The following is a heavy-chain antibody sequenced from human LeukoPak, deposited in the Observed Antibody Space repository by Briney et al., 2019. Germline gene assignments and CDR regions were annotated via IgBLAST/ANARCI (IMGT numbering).Heavy chain of an antibody. D-gene: IGHD4-17*01. Sequence: GGSLRLSCAASGFTVSSNYMSWVRQAPGKGLEWVSVIYSGGSTYYADSVKGRFTISRDNSKNTLYLQMNSLRAKDTAVYYCARGSYGDSFDYWGQGTLVTVSS. CDR1: GFTVSSNY. CDR2: IYSGGST. J-gene: IGHJ4*02. V-gene: IGHV3-53*01. CDR3: ARGSYGDSFDY.